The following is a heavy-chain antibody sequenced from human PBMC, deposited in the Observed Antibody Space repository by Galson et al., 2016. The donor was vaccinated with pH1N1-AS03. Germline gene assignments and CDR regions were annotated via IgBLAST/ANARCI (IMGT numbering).Heavy chain of an antibody. CDR1: GFTFSSHG. D-gene: IGHD3-16*02. V-gene: IGHV3-33*01. CDR2: IWHDGSEK. J-gene: IGHJ2*01. CDR3: ARDRHYYDCIWGTYRYDWYFDL. Sequence: SLRLSCAASGFTFSSHGMHWVRQTPGKGLEWVAVIWHDGSEKYYADSVKGRFPISRDNSKNTLYLQMNSLRAEDTAVYYCARDRHYYDCIWGTYRYDWYFDLWGRGTLVTVSS.